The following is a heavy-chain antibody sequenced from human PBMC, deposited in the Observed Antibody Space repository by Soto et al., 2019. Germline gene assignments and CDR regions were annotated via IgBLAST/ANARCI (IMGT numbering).Heavy chain of an antibody. CDR2: ISGSGDST. CDR1: GFTFSSYA. Sequence: EVQLLESGGNLLQPGGSLRLSCAASGFTFSSYAMTWVRQAPEKGLEWVSVISGSGDSTYYADSVKGRFTISRDNSKNTLHLQMNSLRAEDTAVYYCAKASLLNIAAPYYFDYWGQGTLVTVSS. V-gene: IGHV3-23*01. D-gene: IGHD6-13*01. J-gene: IGHJ4*02. CDR3: AKASLLNIAAPYYFDY.